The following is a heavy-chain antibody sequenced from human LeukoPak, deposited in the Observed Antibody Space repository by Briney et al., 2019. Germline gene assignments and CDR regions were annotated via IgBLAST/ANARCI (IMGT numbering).Heavy chain of an antibody. J-gene: IGHJ3*02. CDR1: GYTFTSYG. Sequence: VASVKVSCKASGYTFTSYGISWVRQAPGQGLEWMGWISAYNGNTNYAQKLQGRVTMTTDTSTSTAYMELRSLRSDDTAVYHCARDSPYYYDSSGPGAFDIWGQGTMVTVSS. CDR3: ARDSPYYYDSSGPGAFDI. V-gene: IGHV1-18*01. D-gene: IGHD3-22*01. CDR2: ISAYNGNT.